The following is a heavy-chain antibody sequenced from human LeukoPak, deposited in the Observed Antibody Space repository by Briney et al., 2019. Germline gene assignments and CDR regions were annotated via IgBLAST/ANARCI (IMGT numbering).Heavy chain of an antibody. CDR1: GSSFTSYW. CDR2: IYPGDSDT. CDR3: ARLDIVVVPAAIRNYYYYMDV. Sequence: GESLQISCKGSGSSFTSYWIGWVRQLPGKDLEWMGIIYPGDSDTRYSPSFQGQVTISADKSISTAYLQLSSLKASDTAMYYCARLDIVVVPAAIRNYYYYMDVWGKGTTVTVSS. J-gene: IGHJ6*03. V-gene: IGHV5-51*01. D-gene: IGHD2-2*02.